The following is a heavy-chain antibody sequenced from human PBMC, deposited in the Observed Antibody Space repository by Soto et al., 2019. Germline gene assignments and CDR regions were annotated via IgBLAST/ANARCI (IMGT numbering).Heavy chain of an antibody. D-gene: IGHD2-2*01. CDR3: ARGGYCSSTSCYNYYYYGMGV. J-gene: IGHJ6*02. Sequence: GASVKVSRKASGYTFTSYGISWVRQAPGQGLEWMGWISAYNGNTNYAQKLQGRVTMTTDTSTSTAYMELRSLRSDDTAVYYCARGGYCSSTSCYNYYYYGMGVWGQGTTVTVSS. CDR2: ISAYNGNT. CDR1: GYTFTSYG. V-gene: IGHV1-18*04.